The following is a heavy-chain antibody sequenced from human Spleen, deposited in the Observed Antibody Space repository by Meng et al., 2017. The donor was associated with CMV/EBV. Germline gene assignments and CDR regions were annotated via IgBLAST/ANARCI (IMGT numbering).Heavy chain of an antibody. J-gene: IGHJ4*02. D-gene: IGHD2-2*01. V-gene: IGHV4-39*01. CDR2: IHFGGST. CDR3: ARQGYCSSTDCYSDY. CDR1: GSSINSGLYY. Sequence: GSSINSGLYYWGWIRQPPGKGLEWIGIIHFGGSTSYNPSLKSRVTMSMDTSKNQFSLKLSSLTAADMAVYYCARQGYCSSTDCYSDYWGQGTLVTVSS.